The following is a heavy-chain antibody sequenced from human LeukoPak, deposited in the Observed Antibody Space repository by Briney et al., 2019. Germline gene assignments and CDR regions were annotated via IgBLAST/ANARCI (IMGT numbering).Heavy chain of an antibody. V-gene: IGHV4-59*10. CDR2: IYTSGST. J-gene: IGHJ6*03. D-gene: IGHD2-2*01. CDR3: ASGPDCSSTSCLGYYYYYMDV. Sequence: SETLSLTCAVYGGSFSGYYWSWIRQPAGKGLEWIGRIYTSGSTNYNPSLKSRVTMSVDTSKNQFSLKLSSVTAADTAVYYCASGPDCSSTSCLGYYYYYMDVWGKGTTVTVSS. CDR1: GGSFSGYY.